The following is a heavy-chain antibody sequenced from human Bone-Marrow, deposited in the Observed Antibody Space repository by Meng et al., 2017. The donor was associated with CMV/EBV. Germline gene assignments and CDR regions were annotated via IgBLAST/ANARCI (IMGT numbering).Heavy chain of an antibody. D-gene: IGHD1-26*01. CDR2: IIPIFGTA. V-gene: IGHV1-69*05. CDR3: ARELWGGANDY. Sequence: SVKVSCKASGGTFSSYAISWVRQAPGQGLEWMGGIIPIFGTANYAQKFQGRVTITTDESTSTAYMELSSLRSDDTAVYYCARELWGGANDYWGQGNLVNVAS. CDR1: GGTFSSYA. J-gene: IGHJ4*02.